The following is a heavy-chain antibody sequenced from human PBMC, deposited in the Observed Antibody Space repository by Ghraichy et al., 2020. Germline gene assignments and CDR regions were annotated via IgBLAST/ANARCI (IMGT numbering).Heavy chain of an antibody. CDR1: GYILSELS. J-gene: IGHJ6*02. V-gene: IGHV1-24*01. D-gene: IGHD2-2*01. Sequence: ASVKVSCTISGYILSELSIHWVRQAPGKGLEWMGSFDPKDGKTIYAQKFQGSVTMTVDTSTETAYMEVSGLRSEDPAVYYCTTHLYCSSTTCPSGNDYGLDVWGQGTSVTVS. CDR3: TTHLYCSSTTCPSGNDYGLDV. CDR2: FDPKDGKT.